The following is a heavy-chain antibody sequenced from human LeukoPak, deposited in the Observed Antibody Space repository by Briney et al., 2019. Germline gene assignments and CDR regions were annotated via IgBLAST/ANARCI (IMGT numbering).Heavy chain of an antibody. CDR2: ISSSSSTI. Sequence: GGSLRLSCAASGFTFSSYGMHWVRQAPGKGLEWVSYISSSSSTIYYADSVKGRFTISRDNSKNTLYLQMNSLRAEDTAVYYCAKDYWGRPQPGGTIVVVVAATPFGSVFDYWGQGTLVTVSS. V-gene: IGHV3-48*01. J-gene: IGHJ4*02. CDR1: GFTFSSYG. D-gene: IGHD2-15*01. CDR3: AKDYWGRPQPGGTIVVVVAATPFGSVFDY.